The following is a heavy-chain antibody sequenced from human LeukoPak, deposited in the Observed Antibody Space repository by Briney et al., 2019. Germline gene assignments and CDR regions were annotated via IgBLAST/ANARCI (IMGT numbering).Heavy chain of an antibody. Sequence: SVKVSCKASGGTFSSYAISWVRQAPGQGLEWMGGIIPIFGTANYAQKFQGRVTITADESTSTAYMELSSLRSEDTAVYYCAREIVVVPAAIGDGMDVWGQGTTVTVSS. D-gene: IGHD2-2*01. V-gene: IGHV1-69*13. CDR1: GGTFSSYA. J-gene: IGHJ6*02. CDR2: IIPIFGTA. CDR3: AREIVVVPAAIGDGMDV.